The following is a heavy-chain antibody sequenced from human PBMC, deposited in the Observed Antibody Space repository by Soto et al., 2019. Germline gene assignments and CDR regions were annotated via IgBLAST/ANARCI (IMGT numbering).Heavy chain of an antibody. CDR2: ILNDGSNR. J-gene: IGHJ6*02. V-gene: IGHV3-33*01. CDR3: ARDDEYSGNGMDV. CDR1: EFTFSNYG. D-gene: IGHD3-10*01. Sequence: QVQLVESGGGVVQPGRSLRLSCAASEFTFSNYGMHWVRQAPGKGLEWVAVILNDGSNRYHADSVKDRFTISRDNSKNTLNLQMNSLRGEDTAVYYCARDDEYSGNGMDVWGQGTTVTVS.